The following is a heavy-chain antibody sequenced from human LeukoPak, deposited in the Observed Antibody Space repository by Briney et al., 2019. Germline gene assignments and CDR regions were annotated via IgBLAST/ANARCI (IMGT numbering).Heavy chain of an antibody. CDR2: ISGSGGVT. Sequence: PGGSLRLSCVGSGFTFSSHATSWVRQAPGKGLEWVSGISGSGGVTYYADSVKGRFSISRDNSKNTVFLQMNSLRVEDTALYYCAKGVPGSGWYSGFDAFDIWGLGTMVTVSS. CDR3: AKGVPGSGWYSGFDAFDI. CDR1: GFTFSSHA. J-gene: IGHJ3*02. D-gene: IGHD6-19*01. V-gene: IGHV3-23*01.